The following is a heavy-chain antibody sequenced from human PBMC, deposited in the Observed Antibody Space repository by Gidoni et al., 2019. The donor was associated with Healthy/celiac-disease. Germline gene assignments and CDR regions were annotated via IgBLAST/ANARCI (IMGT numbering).Heavy chain of an antibody. V-gene: IGHV4-59*01. Sequence: QLQLQASGPGLVKPSETLSLTCTVSGGSISSSYWSWIRQPPGKGLAWIGYIYYSGSTNYNPSLKSRVTITVDTSKNQFSLKLSSVTAADTAVYYCARGDVEMATIGALDYWGQGTLVTVSS. J-gene: IGHJ4*02. CDR2: IYYSGST. D-gene: IGHD5-12*01. CDR3: ARGDVEMATIGALDY. CDR1: GGSISSSY.